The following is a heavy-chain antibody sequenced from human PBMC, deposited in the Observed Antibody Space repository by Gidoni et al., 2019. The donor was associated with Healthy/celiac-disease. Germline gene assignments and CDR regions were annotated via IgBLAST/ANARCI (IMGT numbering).Heavy chain of an antibody. CDR3: ARDLSVVEMAHWCY. J-gene: IGHJ4*02. V-gene: IGHV1-18*01. D-gene: IGHD2-8*02. CDR1: GYTFPSYG. CDR2: ISSYHVNT. Sequence: QVQLVQSGAEVKKPGASVKVSCKASGYTFPSYGISWVRQAPGQGLEWMGWISSYHVNTNYAPKLQGRVTMTPDTSTSTSYMELRSLISDDTAVYYCARDLSVVEMAHWCYWGQGTLVTVSS.